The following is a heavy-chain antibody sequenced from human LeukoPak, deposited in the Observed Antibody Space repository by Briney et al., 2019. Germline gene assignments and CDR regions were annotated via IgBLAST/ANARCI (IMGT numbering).Heavy chain of an antibody. D-gene: IGHD6-13*01. Sequence: SETLSLACTVSGGSISSGSYYWGWIRQPPGKGLEWIGSIYYSGSTYYNPSLKSRVTISVDTSKNQFSLKLSSVTAADTAVYYCARVAIAAAGIGAFDIWGQGTMVTVSS. CDR3: ARVAIAAAGIGAFDI. J-gene: IGHJ3*02. CDR2: IYYSGST. CDR1: GGSISSGSYY. V-gene: IGHV4-39*01.